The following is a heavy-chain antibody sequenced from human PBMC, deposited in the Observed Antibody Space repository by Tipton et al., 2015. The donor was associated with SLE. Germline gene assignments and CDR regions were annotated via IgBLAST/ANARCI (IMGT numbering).Heavy chain of an antibody. V-gene: IGHV3-30*02. CDR3: AKGEVYYYDSSGYSSDAFDI. CDR2: IRCDGSNK. Sequence: GYLRLSCAASGFIFSSYDMHWVRQAPGKGLECVAFIRCDGSNKYYADSVKGRFTISRDNSKNTLYLQMNSLSAEDTAVYYCAKGEVYYYDSSGYSSDAFDIWGQGAMVTVSS. D-gene: IGHD3-22*01. CDR1: GFIFSSYD. J-gene: IGHJ3*02.